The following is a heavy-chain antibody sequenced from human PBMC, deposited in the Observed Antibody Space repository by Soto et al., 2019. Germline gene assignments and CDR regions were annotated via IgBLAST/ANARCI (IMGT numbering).Heavy chain of an antibody. CDR3: ARDGGYSYGYYYYGMDV. Sequence: QLQLQESGSGLVKPSQTLSLTCAVSGGSISSGGYSWSWIRQPPGKGLEWIGYIYHSGSTYYNPSLKSRVTISVDRSKNQFSLKLSSVTAADTAVYYCARDGGYSYGYYYYGMDVWGQGTTVTVSS. CDR2: IYHSGST. J-gene: IGHJ6*02. V-gene: IGHV4-30-2*01. CDR1: GGSISSGGYS. D-gene: IGHD5-18*01.